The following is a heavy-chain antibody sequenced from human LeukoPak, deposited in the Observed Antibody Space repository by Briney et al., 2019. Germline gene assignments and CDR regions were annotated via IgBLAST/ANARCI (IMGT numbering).Heavy chain of an antibody. J-gene: IGHJ4*02. Sequence: SETLSLTCAVYGGSFSGYYWSWIRQPPGKGLEWIGEINHSGSTNYNPSLWSRLSISIDTSRNQFSLRLGSVTAADTAIYYCARDRSYYSDTGADYWGQGKMVIVSS. CDR2: INHSGST. CDR3: ARDRSYYSDTGADY. CDR1: GGSFSGYY. D-gene: IGHD2-8*02. V-gene: IGHV4-34*01.